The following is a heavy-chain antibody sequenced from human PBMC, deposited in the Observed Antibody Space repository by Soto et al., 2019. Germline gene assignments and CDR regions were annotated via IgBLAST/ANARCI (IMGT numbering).Heavy chain of an antibody. CDR3: ARGRRWYSSSWTLPLAFDI. CDR1: GGSFSGYY. Sequence: QVQLQQWGAGLLKPSETLSLTCAVYGGSFSGYYWSWIRQPPGKGLAWIGEINHSGSTNYNPYLKSRVTISVDTSKNQFSLKLSSVTAADTAVYYCARGRRWYSSSWTLPLAFDIWGQGTMVTVSS. V-gene: IGHV4-34*01. J-gene: IGHJ3*02. D-gene: IGHD6-13*01. CDR2: INHSGST.